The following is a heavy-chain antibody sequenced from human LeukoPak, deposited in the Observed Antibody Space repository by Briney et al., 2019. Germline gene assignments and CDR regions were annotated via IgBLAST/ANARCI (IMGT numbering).Heavy chain of an antibody. CDR1: GFTFNIYA. CDR2: ISGNGINT. V-gene: IGHV3-23*01. D-gene: IGHD3-16*01. Sequence: GRSLRLSCATSGFTFNIYAMNWVRQAPGKGLEWVSIISGNGINTYYADSVKGRFTISRDDSKNTLYLQMNSLRVADTAIYYCARGVSDWGQGTLVTVAS. J-gene: IGHJ4*02. CDR3: ARGVSD.